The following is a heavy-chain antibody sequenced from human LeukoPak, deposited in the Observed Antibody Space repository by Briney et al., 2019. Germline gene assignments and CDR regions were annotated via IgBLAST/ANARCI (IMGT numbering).Heavy chain of an antibody. CDR1: GGSISSGGYY. CDR2: IYYSGST. D-gene: IGHD6-25*01. CDR3: AKADSSRYRHFGY. V-gene: IGHV4-31*03. J-gene: IGHJ4*02. Sequence: SETLSLTCTVSGGSISSGGYYWSWIRQHPGKGLEWIGYIYYSGSTYYNPSLKSRVTISVDTSKNQFSLKLSSVTAADTAVYYRAKADSSRYRHFGYWGQGTLVTVSS.